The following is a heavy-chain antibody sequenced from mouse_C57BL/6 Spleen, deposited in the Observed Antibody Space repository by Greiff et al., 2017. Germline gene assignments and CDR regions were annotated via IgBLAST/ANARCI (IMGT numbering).Heavy chain of an antibody. V-gene: IGHV1-80*01. CDR1: GYAFSSYW. CDR3: ASYYGSSTSWFAY. CDR2: IYPGDGDT. Sequence: QVQLQQSGAELVKPGASVKISCKASGYAFSSYWMNWVKQRPGKGLEWIGQIYPGDGDTNYNGKVKGKATLTADKSSSTAYMQLSSLTSEDSAVYFCASYYGSSTSWFAYWGQGTLVTVSA. D-gene: IGHD1-1*01. J-gene: IGHJ3*01.